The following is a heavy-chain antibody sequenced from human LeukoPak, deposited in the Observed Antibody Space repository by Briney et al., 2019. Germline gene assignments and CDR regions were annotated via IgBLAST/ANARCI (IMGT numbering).Heavy chain of an antibody. J-gene: IGHJ4*02. V-gene: IGHV1-18*01. CDR1: GYTFTSYG. CDR2: ISAYNGNT. D-gene: IGHD3-10*01. CDR3: ARDGLLWFGELNFDY. Sequence: ASVKVSCKASGYTFTSYGISWVRQAPGQGLEWMGWISAYNGNTNYAQKLQGRVTMTTDTSTSTAYMELRGLRSDDTAVYYCARDGLLWFGELNFDYWGQGTLVTVSS.